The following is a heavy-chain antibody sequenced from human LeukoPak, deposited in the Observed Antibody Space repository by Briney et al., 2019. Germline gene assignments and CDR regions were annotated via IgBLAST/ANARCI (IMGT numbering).Heavy chain of an antibody. V-gene: IGHV1-69*05. CDR3: AMGPAMVNFDY. CDR1: GGTFSSYA. J-gene: IGHJ4*02. CDR2: IIPIFGTA. Sequence: ASVKVSCKASGGTFSSYAISWVRQAPGQGLEWMGRIIPIFGTANYAQKFRGRVTITTDESTSTAYMELSSLRSEDTAVYYCAMGPAMVNFDYWGQGTLSPSPQ. D-gene: IGHD5-18*01.